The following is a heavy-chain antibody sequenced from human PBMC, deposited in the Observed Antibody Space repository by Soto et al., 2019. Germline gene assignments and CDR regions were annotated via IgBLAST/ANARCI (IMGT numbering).Heavy chain of an antibody. Sequence: ASVKVSCKASGYTFTSCAIHWVRQAPGQRLEWMGWINAGNGNTKYSQKFQGRVIITRDTSAGTAYMELRSLRSEDTAVYYCATPIVAFYWGQGTLVTVPS. CDR1: GYTFTSCA. V-gene: IGHV1-3*01. CDR2: INAGNGNT. CDR3: ATPIVAFY. D-gene: IGHD5-12*01. J-gene: IGHJ4*02.